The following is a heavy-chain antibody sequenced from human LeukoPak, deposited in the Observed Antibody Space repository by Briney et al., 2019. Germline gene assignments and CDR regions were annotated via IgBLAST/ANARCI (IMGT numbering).Heavy chain of an antibody. V-gene: IGHV1-2*02. D-gene: IGHD3-9*01. J-gene: IGHJ3*02. CDR2: INPDTGGT. Sequence: ASVKVSCKASGYTFTGYYIHWVRQAPGQGLEWMGWINPDTGGTNYAQEFQGRVTMTRDTSISTAYMELSRLRSGDTALYYCARVDDVLTGSAFNIWGQGAMVTVSS. CDR3: ARVDDVLTGSAFNI. CDR1: GYTFTGYY.